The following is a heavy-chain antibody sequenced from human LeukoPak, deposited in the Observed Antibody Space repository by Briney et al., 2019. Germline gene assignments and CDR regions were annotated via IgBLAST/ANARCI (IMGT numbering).Heavy chain of an antibody. D-gene: IGHD4-23*01. CDR2: IYYSGST. J-gene: IGHJ4*02. V-gene: IGHV4-39*07. CDR3: ARDLVVTPSYGRLERDY. CDR1: GVSISSSSYY. Sequence: PSETLSLTCTVSGVSISSSSYYWGWIRQPPGKGLEWIGSIYYSGSTYYNPSLKSRVTISVDTSKNQFSLKLSSVTAADTAVYYCARDLVVTPSYGRLERDYWGQGTLVTVSS.